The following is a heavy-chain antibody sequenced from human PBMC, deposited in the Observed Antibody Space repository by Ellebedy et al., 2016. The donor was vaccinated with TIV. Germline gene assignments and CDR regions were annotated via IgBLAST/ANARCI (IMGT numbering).Heavy chain of an antibody. CDR1: GFTFSSYW. V-gene: IGHV3-7*03. J-gene: IGHJ4*02. CDR2: IKQDGSEK. CDR3: ARDSAVAPFDY. D-gene: IGHD2-2*01. Sequence: PGGSLRLSCAASGFTFSSYWMNWVRQAPGKGLEWVANIKQDGSEKYYVDSVKGRFTISRDNAKNSLYLQMNSLRAEDTAVYYCARDSAVAPFDYWGQGTLVTVSS.